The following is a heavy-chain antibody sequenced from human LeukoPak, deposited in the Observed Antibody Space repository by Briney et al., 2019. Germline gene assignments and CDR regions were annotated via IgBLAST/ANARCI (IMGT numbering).Heavy chain of an antibody. D-gene: IGHD5-24*01. Sequence: GESLRISCKGLGYDFSTYWNAWVRQRPGKGLEWMGIIYPGGSETRYDPSFQGQVTISADRSTSTAYLQWSSLRASDTAMYYCARASRDGYNQNFDHWGQGTLVTVSS. CDR1: GYDFSTYW. V-gene: IGHV5-51*01. CDR3: ARASRDGYNQNFDH. J-gene: IGHJ4*02. CDR2: IYPGGSET.